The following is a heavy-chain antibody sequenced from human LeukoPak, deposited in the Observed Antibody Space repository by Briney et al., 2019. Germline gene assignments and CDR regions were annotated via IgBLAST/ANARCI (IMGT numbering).Heavy chain of an antibody. J-gene: IGHJ4*02. V-gene: IGHV1-69*13. CDR2: IIPIFGTA. D-gene: IGHD3-10*01. CDR1: GGTFSSYA. CDR3: GRDLGSGGAFDY. Sequence: SVKVSCKASGGTFSSYAISWVRQAPGQGLEWMGGIIPIFGTANYAQKFQGRVTITADESTSTAYMELSSLRSEDTAVYYCGRDLGSGGAFDYWGQGTLVTVSS.